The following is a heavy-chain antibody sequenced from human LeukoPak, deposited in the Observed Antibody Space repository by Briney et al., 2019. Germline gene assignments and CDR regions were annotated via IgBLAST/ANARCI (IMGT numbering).Heavy chain of an antibody. V-gene: IGHV3-11*01. CDR1: GFTFSDYN. Sequence: GGSLRLSCAASGFTFSDYNMRWIRQAPGKGLEWVSSISRSGSTKYYAGSVKGRFTISRDNAKNSLFLQMNSLRAEDTAVYYCARAKAGSSWKGSWKKYYYMDVWGKGTTVTISS. J-gene: IGHJ6*03. D-gene: IGHD6-13*01. CDR3: ARAKAGSSWKGSWKKYYYMDV. CDR2: ISRSGSTK.